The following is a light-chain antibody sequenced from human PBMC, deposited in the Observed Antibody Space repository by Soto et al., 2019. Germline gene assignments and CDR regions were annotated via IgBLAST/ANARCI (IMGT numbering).Light chain of an antibody. V-gene: IGKV3D-20*02. Sequence: EIVLTQSPGTLSLSPGERATLSCRASQLVVTSYLHWYQHKPGQAPRLLISGALTRATGIPDRFSGSGSGTDFTLTISRLEPEDCAVYYCQQRHMWPITFGQGTRLEIK. J-gene: IGKJ5*01. CDR1: QLVVTSY. CDR2: GAL. CDR3: QQRHMWPIT.